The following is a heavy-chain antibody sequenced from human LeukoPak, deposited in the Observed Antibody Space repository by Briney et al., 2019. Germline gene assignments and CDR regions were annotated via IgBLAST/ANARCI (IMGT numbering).Heavy chain of an antibody. V-gene: IGHV3-33*01. D-gene: IGHD2-15*01. CDR3: ARARDIVVVVAATRSGNWFDP. Sequence: GGSLRLSCAASGFTFSSYGMHWVRQAPGKGLEWVAVIWYDGSNKYYADSVKGRFTISRDNSKNTLYLQMNSLRAEDTAVYYCARARDIVVVVAATRSGNWFDPWGQGTLDTVSS. CDR1: GFTFSSYG. CDR2: IWYDGSNK. J-gene: IGHJ5*02.